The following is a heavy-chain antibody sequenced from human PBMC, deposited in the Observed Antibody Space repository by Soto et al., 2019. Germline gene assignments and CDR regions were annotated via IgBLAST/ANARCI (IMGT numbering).Heavy chain of an antibody. J-gene: IGHJ4*02. D-gene: IGHD3-22*01. Sequence: PGGSLRLSCAASGFTFSSYGMHWVRQAPGKGLEWVAVIWYDGSNKYYADSVKGRFTISRDNSKNTLYLQMNSLRAEDTAVYYCAREDYYDSNLDYWGQGTLVTVSS. CDR1: GFTFSSYG. CDR3: AREDYYDSNLDY. V-gene: IGHV3-33*08. CDR2: IWYDGSNK.